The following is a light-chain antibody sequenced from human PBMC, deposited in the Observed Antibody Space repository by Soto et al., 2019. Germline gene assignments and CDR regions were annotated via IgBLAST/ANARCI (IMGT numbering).Light chain of an antibody. CDR1: SGHSSYA. J-gene: IGLJ2*01. Sequence: QLVLTQAPSASASLGASVKLTCTLSSGHSSYAIAWHQQRPEKGPRYLMKLNTDGSHSKGDGIPDRFSGSISGAERYLTISSLQSEDEAAYYCQTWGAGIVVFGGGTKLTVL. V-gene: IGLV4-69*01. CDR3: QTWGAGIVV. CDR2: LNTDGSH.